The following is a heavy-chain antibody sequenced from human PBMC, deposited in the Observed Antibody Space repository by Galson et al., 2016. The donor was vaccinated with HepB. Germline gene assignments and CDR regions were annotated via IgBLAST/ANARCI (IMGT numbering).Heavy chain of an antibody. CDR2: ISGSGGST. V-gene: IGHV3-23*01. Sequence: LRLSFAASGFTFNNYAMSWVRQAPGKGLAWVSGISGSGGSTYYADSVRGRFTISRDNSKNTLYLQMNSLRAEDTAVYYCAKMEIAAFVHPRLVDYWGQGTLVTVSS. CDR3: AKMEIAAFVHPRLVDY. D-gene: IGHD2-15*01. CDR1: GFTFNNYA. J-gene: IGHJ4*02.